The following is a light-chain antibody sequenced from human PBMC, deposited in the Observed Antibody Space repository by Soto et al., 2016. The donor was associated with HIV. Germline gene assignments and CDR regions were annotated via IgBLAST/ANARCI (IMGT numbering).Light chain of an antibody. J-gene: IGKJ1*01. CDR1: QSISSW. V-gene: IGKV1-5*03. CDR3: QQYNTPPWT. Sequence: DIQMTQSPSTLSASVGDRVTITCRASQSISSWLAWYQQKPGKAPKLLIYKASSLESGVPSRFSGSGSGTDFTLTISTLQPEDSAIYYCQQYNTPPWTFGQGTKVEIK. CDR2: KAS.